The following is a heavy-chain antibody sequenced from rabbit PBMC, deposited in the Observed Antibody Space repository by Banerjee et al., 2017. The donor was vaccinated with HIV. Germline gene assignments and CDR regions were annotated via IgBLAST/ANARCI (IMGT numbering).Heavy chain of an antibody. Sequence: EESGGDLVKPGASLTLTCTASGFDLSSYWMCWVRQAPGKGLEWIGCIYTGSGSTHCASWAKGRFTIARSTSLNTVTLQMTSLTAADTATYFCATGDGGDGYASRWNLWGPGTLVPVS. V-gene: IGHV1S47*01. CDR3: ATGDGGDGYASRWNL. CDR1: GFDLSSYW. CDR2: IYTGSGST. J-gene: IGHJ4*01. D-gene: IGHD6-1*01.